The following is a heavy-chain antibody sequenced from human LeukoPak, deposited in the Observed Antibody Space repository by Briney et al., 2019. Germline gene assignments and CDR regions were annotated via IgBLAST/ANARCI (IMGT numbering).Heavy chain of an antibody. CDR1: GFTFSSYG. CDR3: ARSGAGTYDAFDI. J-gene: IGHJ3*02. Sequence: GGTLRLSCAASGFTFSSYGMSWVRQAPGKGLEWVSAISGSGGSTYYADSVKGRFTISRDNSKNTLYLQMNSLRAEDTAVYYCARSGAGTYDAFDIWGQGTMVTVSS. D-gene: IGHD6-19*01. V-gene: IGHV3-23*01. CDR2: ISGSGGST.